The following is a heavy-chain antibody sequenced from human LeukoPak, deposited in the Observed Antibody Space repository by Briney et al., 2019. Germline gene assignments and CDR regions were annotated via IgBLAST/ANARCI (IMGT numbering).Heavy chain of an antibody. CDR2: ILGSGVTT. V-gene: IGHV3-23*01. Sequence: PGASLRLYCAASGFTFSNYAMSWVRQAPGKGLEWVSAILGSGVTTYYADSVKGRFTVSRDNSKSALYLQMNTLRAEDTALYYCAEWGDYDVLTGYYVPDYWGQGTLVTVSS. J-gene: IGHJ4*02. CDR3: AEWGDYDVLTGYYVPDY. CDR1: GFTFSNYA. D-gene: IGHD3-9*01.